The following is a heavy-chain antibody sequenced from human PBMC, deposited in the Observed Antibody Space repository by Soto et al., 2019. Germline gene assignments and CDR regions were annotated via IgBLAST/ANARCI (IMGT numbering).Heavy chain of an antibody. CDR2: VIPILGAS. CDR3: ARSRGSYYSNFDS. D-gene: IGHD3-10*01. V-gene: IGHV1-69*08. CDR1: ADTFTGYT. Sequence: QVQVVQSGAEVKKPGSSVKVSCKASADTFTGYTVTWVRQAPGQGLEWVGRVIPILGASNFAQKFQGRVTISADKSTDTAYMVLTGLTSEDTAVYYCARSRGSYYSNFDSWGQGTLVTVSS. J-gene: IGHJ4*02.